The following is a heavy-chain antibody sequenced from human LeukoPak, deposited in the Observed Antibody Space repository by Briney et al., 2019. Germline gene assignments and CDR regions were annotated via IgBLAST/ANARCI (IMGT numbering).Heavy chain of an antibody. Sequence: ASVKVSCKASGYTFTAYYIHWVRQAPGRGLEWMGWISPNSGGTNYAQKFQGRVTVTRDTSISTAYMELSGLISDDTAVYYCARGRAQNEDQWLLQGYWGQGTLVTISS. J-gene: IGHJ4*02. CDR1: GYTFTAYY. V-gene: IGHV1-2*02. CDR3: ARGRAQNEDQWLLQGY. CDR2: ISPNSGGT. D-gene: IGHD5-12*01.